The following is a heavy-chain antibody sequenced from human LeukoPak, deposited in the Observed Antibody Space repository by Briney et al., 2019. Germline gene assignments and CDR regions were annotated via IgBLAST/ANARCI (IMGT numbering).Heavy chain of an antibody. D-gene: IGHD2-2*01. Sequence: PGGSLSLSCAASGFTFDDYAMHWVRQAPGKGLEWVCLISWDGGSTYYADSVKGRFTISRDNSKNSLYLQMNSLRAEDTALYYCAKDYSGYCSSTSCSYYFDYWGQGTLVTVSS. CDR3: AKDYSGYCSSTSCSYYFDY. CDR2: ISWDGGST. V-gene: IGHV3-43D*03. J-gene: IGHJ4*02. CDR1: GFTFDDYA.